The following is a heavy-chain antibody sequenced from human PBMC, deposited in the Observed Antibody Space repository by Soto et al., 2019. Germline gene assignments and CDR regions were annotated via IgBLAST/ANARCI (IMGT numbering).Heavy chain of an antibody. CDR3: AGQRSPEGWFDP. CDR2: VTVTGGST. V-gene: IGHV3-23*01. CDR1: AISFNTYR. D-gene: IGHD3-10*01. J-gene: IGHJ5*02. Sequence: LRLSCAASAISFNTYRVTWVRQAPGKGLEWVSTVTVTGGSTYYEDSVKGRFTISRDRSNYTVSLLLNSLRVEDTAIYYCAGQRSPEGWFDPWGQGTLVTVSS.